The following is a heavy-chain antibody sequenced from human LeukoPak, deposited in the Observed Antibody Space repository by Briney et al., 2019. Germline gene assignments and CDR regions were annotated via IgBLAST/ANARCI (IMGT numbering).Heavy chain of an antibody. V-gene: IGHV3-7*01. CDR1: GFTLSIYW. CDR2: IKQDGSES. J-gene: IGHJ4*02. Sequence: PGRSLRLSCAASGFTLSIYWMSWVRQAPGKGLEWVANIKQDGSESHYVDSVKGRFTISRDNAKNSVSLQMNSLRAEDTAVYYCARGRNTIFGVGYFDYWGQGTLVTVSS. D-gene: IGHD3-3*01. CDR3: ARGRNTIFGVGYFDY.